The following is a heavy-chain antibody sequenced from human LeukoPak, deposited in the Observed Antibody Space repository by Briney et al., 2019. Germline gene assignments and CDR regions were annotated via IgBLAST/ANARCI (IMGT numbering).Heavy chain of an antibody. CDR2: INHSGIT. D-gene: IGHD3-10*01. J-gene: IGHJ6*03. V-gene: IGHV4-34*01. Sequence: SETLSLTCAVYGRSFSGYYWTWLRQTPGEGLEWIGEINHSGITDYNPSLRSRVTISVDTSKNQFSLKLSSVTAADTAIYYCARESPWGYYGSGSPEYYYYMDVWGKGTTVTISS. CDR1: GRSFSGYY. CDR3: ARESPWGYYGSGSPEYYYYMDV.